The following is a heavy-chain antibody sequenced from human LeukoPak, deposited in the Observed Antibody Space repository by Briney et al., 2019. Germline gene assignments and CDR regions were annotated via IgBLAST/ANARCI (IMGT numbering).Heavy chain of an antibody. D-gene: IGHD2-21*01. CDR1: GYTLTELS. Sequence: ASVKVSCKVSGYTLTELSMHWVRQAPGKGLEWMGGFDPEDGETIYAQKFQGRVTMTEDTSTDTAYMELSSLRSEDTAVYYCATFTIGGGPQGDWFDPWGQRTLVTVSS. J-gene: IGHJ5*02. CDR2: FDPEDGET. V-gene: IGHV1-24*01. CDR3: ATFTIGGGPQGDWFDP.